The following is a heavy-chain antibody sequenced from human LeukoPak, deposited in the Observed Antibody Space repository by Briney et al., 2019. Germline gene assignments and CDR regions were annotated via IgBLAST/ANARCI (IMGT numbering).Heavy chain of an antibody. V-gene: IGHV3-48*04. J-gene: IGHJ6*04. CDR2: ISSSGSTI. CDR3: AELGITMIGGV. D-gene: IGHD3-10*02. CDR1: GFTFTYHG. Sequence: PGGTLRLSCAASGFTFTYHGMNWVRQAPGKGLEWVSYISSSGSTIYYADSVKGRFTISRDNAKNSLYLQMNSLRAEDTAVYYCAELGITMIGGVWGKGTTVTISS.